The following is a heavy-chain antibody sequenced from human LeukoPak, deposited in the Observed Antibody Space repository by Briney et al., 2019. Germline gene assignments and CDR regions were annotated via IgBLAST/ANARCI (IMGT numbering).Heavy chain of an antibody. CDR3: ARDSREYGLPTRTYGFDP. D-gene: IGHD2/OR15-2a*01. CDR1: GGSISNGDHY. V-gene: IGHV4-61*08. J-gene: IGHJ5*02. Sequence: PSETLSLTCTVSGGSISNGDHYWSWIRQPPGKGLEWIGYIYYSGSTNYNPSLKSRVTISVDTSKNQFSLKLSSVTAADTAVYYCARDSREYGLPTRTYGFDPWGQGTLVTVSS. CDR2: IYYSGST.